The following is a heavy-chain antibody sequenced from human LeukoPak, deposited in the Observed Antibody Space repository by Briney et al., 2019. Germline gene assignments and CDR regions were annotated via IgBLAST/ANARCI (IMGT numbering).Heavy chain of an antibody. D-gene: IGHD6-6*01. Sequence: SETLSLTCAVYGGSFSGYYWSWIRQPPGKGLEWIGEINHSRSTNYNPSLKSRVTISVDTSKNQFSLKLSSVTAADTAVYYCARSQLVSFDYWGQGTLVTVSS. J-gene: IGHJ4*02. CDR3: ARSQLVSFDY. V-gene: IGHV4-34*01. CDR1: GGSFSGYY. CDR2: INHSRST.